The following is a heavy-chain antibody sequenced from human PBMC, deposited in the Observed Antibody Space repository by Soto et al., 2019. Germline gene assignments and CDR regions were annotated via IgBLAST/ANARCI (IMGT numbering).Heavy chain of an antibody. CDR1: GFTFSSYG. V-gene: IGHV3-33*01. J-gene: IGHJ4*02. CDR3: ARPYYYDSSGYYLDY. D-gene: IGHD3-22*01. CDR2: IWYDGSNK. Sequence: GSLRLSCAASGFTFSSYGMHWVRQAPGKGLEWVAVIWYDGSNKYYADSVKGRFTISRDNSKNTLYLQMNSLRAEDAAVYYCARPYYYDSSGYYLDYWGQGTLVTVSS.